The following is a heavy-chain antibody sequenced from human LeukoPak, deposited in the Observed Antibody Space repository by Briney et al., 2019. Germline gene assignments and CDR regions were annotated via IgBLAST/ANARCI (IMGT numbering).Heavy chain of an antibody. V-gene: IGHV4-61*02. J-gene: IGHJ5*02. D-gene: IGHD3-10*01. Sequence: SETLSLTCTVSGGSISSGSYYWSWLRQPAGKGLEWTGRTYTSGSTNYNPSIKSRVTISVDTSKNQFSLKLSSVTAADKAVDYCARRYYYGSGSTYNWFDAWGQGTLVTVSS. CDR1: GGSISSGSYY. CDR2: TYTSGST. CDR3: ARRYYYGSGSTYNWFDA.